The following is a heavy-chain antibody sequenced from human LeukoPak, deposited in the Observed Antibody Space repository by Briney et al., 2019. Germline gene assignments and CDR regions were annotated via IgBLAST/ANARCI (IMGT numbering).Heavy chain of an antibody. CDR2: IYYSGST. Sequence: SETLSLTCTVSGGSISSSSYYWGWIRQPPGKGLEWIGSIYYSGSTYYNPSLKSRVTISVDTPKNQFSLKLSSVTAADTAVYYCAREKDIVVVVAAGYYFDYWGQGTLVTVSS. D-gene: IGHD2-15*01. CDR3: AREKDIVVVVAAGYYFDY. V-gene: IGHV4-39*07. CDR1: GGSISSSSYY. J-gene: IGHJ4*02.